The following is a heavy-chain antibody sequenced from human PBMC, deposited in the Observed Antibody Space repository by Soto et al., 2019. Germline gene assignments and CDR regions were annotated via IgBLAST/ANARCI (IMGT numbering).Heavy chain of an antibody. Sequence: QPGGSLRLSCAASGLIFSNYAMHWVRQAPGKGLEWVAVISYDGNNKYYADSVKGRFTVSRDNSKNTLFLEMNSLRVEDTAVFYCARENGIAAAAIWPDYWGQGT. CDR1: GLIFSNYA. D-gene: IGHD6-13*01. J-gene: IGHJ4*02. V-gene: IGHV3-30-3*01. CDR3: ARENGIAAAAIWPDY. CDR2: ISYDGNNK.